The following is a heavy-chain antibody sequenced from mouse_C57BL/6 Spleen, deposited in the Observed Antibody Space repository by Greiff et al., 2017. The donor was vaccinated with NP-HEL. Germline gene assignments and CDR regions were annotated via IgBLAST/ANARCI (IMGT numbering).Heavy chain of an antibody. CDR3: ARGGLYYGNSAFAY. Sequence: EVMLVESGGGLVKPGGSLKLSCAASGFTFSDYGMHWVRQAPEKGLEWVAYISSGSSTIYYADTVKGRFTISRDNAKNTLFLQMTSLRSEDTAMYCCARGGLYYGNSAFAYWGQGTLVTVSA. J-gene: IGHJ3*01. D-gene: IGHD2-1*01. CDR2: ISSGSSTI. CDR1: GFTFSDYG. V-gene: IGHV5-17*01.